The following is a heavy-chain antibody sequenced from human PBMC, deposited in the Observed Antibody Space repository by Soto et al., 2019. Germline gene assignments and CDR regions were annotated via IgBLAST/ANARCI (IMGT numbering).Heavy chain of an antibody. CDR2: ISASAATT. J-gene: IGHJ4*02. Sequence: EVHLLESGGGLVQPGGSLRLSCAPSGFTFNNYAMSWVRQAPGKGLEWVSAISASAATTYYADSVKGRFTISRDNSKNTLYVQMNSLRAEDTAIYYCAKLGAYSTSAIDSWGQGTLVTVSS. CDR1: GFTFNNYA. CDR3: AKLGAYSTSAIDS. V-gene: IGHV3-23*01. D-gene: IGHD6-6*01.